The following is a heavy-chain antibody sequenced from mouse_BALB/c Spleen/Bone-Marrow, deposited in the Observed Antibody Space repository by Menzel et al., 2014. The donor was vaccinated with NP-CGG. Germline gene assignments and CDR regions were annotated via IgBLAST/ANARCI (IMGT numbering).Heavy chain of an antibody. CDR1: GFTFTDYY. V-gene: IGHV7-3*02. CDR3: ARDRGGLLFDY. D-gene: IGHD1-1*01. Sequence: EVMLVESGGGLVQPGGSLRLSCATSGFTFTDYYMNWVRQPPGKALEWLGFIRNKANGYTTEYSASVKGRFTISRDNSQSILYLQMNTLRAEDSATYYCARDRGGLLFDYWGQGTTLTVSP. J-gene: IGHJ2*01. CDR2: IRNKANGYTT.